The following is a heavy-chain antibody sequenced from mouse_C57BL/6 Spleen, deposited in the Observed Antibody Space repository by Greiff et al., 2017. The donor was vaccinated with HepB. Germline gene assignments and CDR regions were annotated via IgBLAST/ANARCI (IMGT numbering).Heavy chain of an antibody. CDR1: GYTFTDYY. CDR2: IYPGSGNT. V-gene: IGHV1-76*01. Sequence: VQLQESGAELVRPGASVKLSCKASGYTFTDYYINWVKQRPGQGLEWIARIYPGSGNTYYNEKFKGKATLTAEKSSSTAYMQLSSLTSEDSAVYFGASGGVVADYWGQGTTLTVSS. D-gene: IGHD1-1*01. CDR3: ASGGVVADY. J-gene: IGHJ2*01.